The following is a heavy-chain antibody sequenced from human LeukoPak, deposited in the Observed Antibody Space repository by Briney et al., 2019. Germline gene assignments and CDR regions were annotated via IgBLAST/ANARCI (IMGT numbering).Heavy chain of an antibody. CDR3: ARARHCSSTSCYEGYYYYYYYMDV. CDR2: INPSGGST. D-gene: IGHD2-2*01. Sequence: ASVKVSCKASGYTFTSYYMHWVRQAPGQGLEWMGLINPSGGSTSYAQKFQGRVTMTRDMSTSTVYMELSSLRSEDTAVYYCARARHCSSTSCYEGYYYYYYYMDVWGKGTTVTVSS. J-gene: IGHJ6*03. CDR1: GYTFTSYY. V-gene: IGHV1-46*01.